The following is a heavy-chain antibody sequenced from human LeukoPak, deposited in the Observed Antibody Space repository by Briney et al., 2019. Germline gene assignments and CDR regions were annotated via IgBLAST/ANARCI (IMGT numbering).Heavy chain of an antibody. J-gene: IGHJ4*02. Sequence: GASVKVSCKASGYTFTGYYMHWVRQAPGQGLEWMGWISAYNGNTNYAQKLQGRVTMTTDTSTSTAYMELRSLRSDDTAVYYCARDHEVVGGNFPFDYWGQGTLVTVSS. CDR3: ARDHEVVGGNFPFDY. V-gene: IGHV1-18*04. D-gene: IGHD4-23*01. CDR1: GYTFTGYY. CDR2: ISAYNGNT.